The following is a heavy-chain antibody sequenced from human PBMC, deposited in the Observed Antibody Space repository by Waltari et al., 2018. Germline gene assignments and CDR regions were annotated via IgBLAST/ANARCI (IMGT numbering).Heavy chain of an antibody. D-gene: IGHD6-19*01. CDR1: GGSFSGYY. CDR2: INHSGST. Sequence: QVQLQQWGAGLLKPSETLSLTCAVYGGSFSGYYWSWIRQPPGKGLEWIGEINHSGSTNSHPSLKRRVTRSVDTSKNQFSLKLRSVTAADTAVYYCARGRKGRLLSPYSSGCYFDYWGQGTLVTVSS. V-gene: IGHV4-34*01. CDR3: ARGRKGRLLSPYSSGCYFDY. J-gene: IGHJ4*02.